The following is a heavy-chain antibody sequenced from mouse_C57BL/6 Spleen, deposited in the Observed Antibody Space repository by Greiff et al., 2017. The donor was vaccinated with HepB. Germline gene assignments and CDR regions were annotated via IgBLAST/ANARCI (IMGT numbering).Heavy chain of an antibody. CDR3: ARSHDYGSSYAYYFDD. V-gene: IGHV1-69*01. CDR2: IDPSDSYT. J-gene: IGHJ2*01. Sequence: QVQLQQPGAELVMPGASVKLSCKASGYTFTSYWMHWVKQRPGQGLEWIGEIDPSDSYTNYNQKFKGKSTVTVDKSSSTAYMQLSSLTSEDSAVDYCARSHDYGSSYAYYFDDWGQGTTLTVSS. D-gene: IGHD1-1*01. CDR1: GYTFTSYW.